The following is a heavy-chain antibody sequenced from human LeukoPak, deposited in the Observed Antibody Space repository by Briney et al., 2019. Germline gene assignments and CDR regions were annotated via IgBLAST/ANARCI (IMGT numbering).Heavy chain of an antibody. V-gene: IGHV4-39*01. CDR3: ARLTNWNYVY. D-gene: IGHD1-7*01. Sequence: SETLSLTCTVSGGPISSSSYYWGWIRQPPGKGLEWIGSIYYSGSTYYNPSLKSRVTISVDTSKNQFSLKLSSVTAADTAVYYCARLTNWNYVYWGQGTLVTVSS. CDR1: GGPISSSSYY. CDR2: IYYSGST. J-gene: IGHJ4*02.